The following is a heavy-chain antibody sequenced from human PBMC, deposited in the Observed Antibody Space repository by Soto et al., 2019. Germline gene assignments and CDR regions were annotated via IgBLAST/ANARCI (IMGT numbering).Heavy chain of an antibody. CDR2: MHPNSGIT. Sequence: QVQLVQCGAEVKKPGASVKVSCKASGYTFTSSDISWVRQATGQGLEWLGWMHPNSGITGYTQKFQGRVTMTRNTSISTAYMELSSLRSEDTAVYYCAVGFRSGWVFDYWGQGALVTVSP. J-gene: IGHJ4*02. CDR3: AVGFRSGWVFDY. V-gene: IGHV1-8*01. D-gene: IGHD6-19*01. CDR1: GYTFTSSD.